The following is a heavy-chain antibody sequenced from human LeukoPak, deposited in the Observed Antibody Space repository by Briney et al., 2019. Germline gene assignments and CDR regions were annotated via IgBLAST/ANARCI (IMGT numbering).Heavy chain of an antibody. V-gene: IGHV4-34*01. CDR3: ARRLAVVTQEIDY. CDR1: GGSFSGYY. J-gene: IGHJ4*02. D-gene: IGHD4-23*01. Sequence: SETLSLTCAVYGGSFSGYYWSWIRQPPGKGLEWIGEINHSGGTNYNPSLESRVTISVDTSKNQFSLKLSSVTAADTAVYYCARRLAVVTQEIDYWGQGTLVTVSS. CDR2: INHSGGT.